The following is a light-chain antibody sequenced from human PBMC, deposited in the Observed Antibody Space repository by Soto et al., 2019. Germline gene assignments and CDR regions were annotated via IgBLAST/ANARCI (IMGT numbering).Light chain of an antibody. V-gene: IGLV2-8*01. CDR3: SSYAGSTNL. Sequence: QSALPQPPSASGSPGQSVTISCTGTSSDVGAYNYVSWYQQHPGKAPKLIIYEVTRRPSGVPDRFSGSKSGNTASLTVSGLQADDEADYYCSSYAGSTNLFGTGTKVTVL. CDR1: SSDVGAYNY. CDR2: EVT. J-gene: IGLJ1*01.